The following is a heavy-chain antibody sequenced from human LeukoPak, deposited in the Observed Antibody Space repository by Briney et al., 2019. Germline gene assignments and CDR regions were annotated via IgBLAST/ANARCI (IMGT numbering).Heavy chain of an antibody. CDR3: AGVRVTTTLIDY. D-gene: IGHD4-17*01. J-gene: IGHJ4*02. V-gene: IGHV3-53*01. Sequence: GGSLRLSCAASGFTVSSNYMSWVRQAPGKGLEWVSVIYSGGSTYYADSVKGRFAISRDNSKNTLYLQMNSLRAEDTAVYYCAGVRVTTTLIDYWGQGTLVTVSS. CDR1: GFTVSSNY. CDR2: IYSGGST.